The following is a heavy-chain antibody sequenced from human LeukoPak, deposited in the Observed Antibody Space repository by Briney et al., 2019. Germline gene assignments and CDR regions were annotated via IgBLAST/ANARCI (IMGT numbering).Heavy chain of an antibody. CDR1: GFTFNSYA. D-gene: IGHD3-9*01. J-gene: IGHJ3*02. CDR3: AKETPNFDWSGAFDI. CDR2: INDGGGGT. V-gene: IGHV3-23*01. Sequence: GGSLRLSCAASGFTFNSYAMTWVRQAPGKGLEWVSTINDGGGGTWYADSVEGRFTISRDNSKNTLHLQMNSLRAEDTAIYYCAKETPNFDWSGAFDIWGQGTMVTVSS.